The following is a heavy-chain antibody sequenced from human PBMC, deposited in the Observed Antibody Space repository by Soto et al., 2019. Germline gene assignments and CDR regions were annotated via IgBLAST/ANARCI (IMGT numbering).Heavy chain of an antibody. V-gene: IGHV4-4*07. J-gene: IGHJ5*02. CDR1: GGSISNSY. CDR3: ARGKLLDFDSSGYYQNWLDP. CDR2: IYSSGST. D-gene: IGHD3-22*01. Sequence: SETLSLTCTVSGGSISNSYWIWIQQPPGKGLEWIGRIYSSGSTNYSPSLKSRVTMSVDTSKNQFSLKLNSVTAADTAVYYCARGKLLDFDSSGYYQNWLDPWGQGTLVTVSS.